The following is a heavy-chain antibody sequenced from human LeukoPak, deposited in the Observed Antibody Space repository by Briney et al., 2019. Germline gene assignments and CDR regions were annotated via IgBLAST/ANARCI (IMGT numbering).Heavy chain of an antibody. CDR1: GLTFSSYS. Sequence: GGSLRLSCAASGLTFSSYSMNWVRQAPGKGLEWVSSISSSSSYIYYADSVKGRFTISRDNAKNSLYLQMNSLRAEDTAVYYWARDQRYYDANSCFDPWGQGTLVTVSS. CDR2: ISSSSSYI. J-gene: IGHJ5*02. D-gene: IGHD1-26*01. CDR3: ARDQRYYDANSCFDP. V-gene: IGHV3-21*01.